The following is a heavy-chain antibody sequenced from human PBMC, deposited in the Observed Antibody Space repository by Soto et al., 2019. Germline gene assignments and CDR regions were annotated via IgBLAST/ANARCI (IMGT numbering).Heavy chain of an antibody. CDR3: ATETSTWGC. D-gene: IGHD7-27*01. CDR2: IKQDGSEK. CDR1: GFALSNYW. Sequence: EVQLVESGGGLVQPGESLRLSCVASGFALSNYWINWVRQAPGKGLEWVANIKQDGSEKNYVDSMKGRFTISRDNARNSLYLQMNSLRAEDTAAYYCATETSTWGCWGQGTLVTVSS. J-gene: IGHJ4*02. V-gene: IGHV3-7*05.